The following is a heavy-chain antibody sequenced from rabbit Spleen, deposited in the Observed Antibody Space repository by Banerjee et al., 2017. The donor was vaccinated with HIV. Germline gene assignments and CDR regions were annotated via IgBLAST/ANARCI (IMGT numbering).Heavy chain of an antibody. CDR2: MDTSFSDT. CDR1: GFSFSSNYR. V-gene: IGHV1S40*01. J-gene: IGHJ4*01. Sequence: QSLEESGGDLVKPGASLTLTCKASGFSFSSNYRIWWVRQAPGKGLEWIACMDTSFSDTWYASWAKGRFTISKTSSTTVTLQMTSLTAADTATYFCARDGAGGSYFALWGQGTLVTVS. CDR3: ARDGAGGSYFAL. D-gene: IGHD8-1*01.